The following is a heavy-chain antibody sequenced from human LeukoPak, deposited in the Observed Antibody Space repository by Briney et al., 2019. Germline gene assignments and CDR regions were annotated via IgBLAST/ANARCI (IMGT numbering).Heavy chain of an antibody. CDR1: GFSFSTDT. Sequence: GGSLRLSCAASGFSFSTDTVNWVRQAPGKGLEWVASISSSSTYIYYTNSVKGRFAISRDNARNSVHLQMTSLRTEDTAVYYCASRPGDFIDSSVCYNFWGQGTLVTVSS. V-gene: IGHV3-21*01. D-gene: IGHD3-22*01. CDR3: ASRPGDFIDSSVCYNF. J-gene: IGHJ4*02. CDR2: ISSSSTYI.